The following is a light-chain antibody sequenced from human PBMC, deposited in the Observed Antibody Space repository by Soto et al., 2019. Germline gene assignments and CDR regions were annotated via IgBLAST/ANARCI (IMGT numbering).Light chain of an antibody. CDR3: QQYNTYSGYT. J-gene: IGKJ2*01. CDR2: DAS. Sequence: DTQMTHSPSTRSASVGDRVTITCRASQSISSWLAWYQQKPGKAPKLLIYDASNLESGVPSRFSGSGSGTEFTLTISSLQPDDFATYYCQQYNTYSGYTFGQGTKVDIK. V-gene: IGKV1-5*01. CDR1: QSISSW.